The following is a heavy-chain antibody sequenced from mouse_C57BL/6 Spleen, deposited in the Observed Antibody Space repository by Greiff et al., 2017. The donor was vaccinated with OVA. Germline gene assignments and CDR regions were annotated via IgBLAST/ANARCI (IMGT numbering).Heavy chain of an antibody. CDR3: ATIYDGYYDY. CDR1: GYTFTSYW. CDR2: IDPSDSYT. V-gene: IGHV1-69*01. D-gene: IGHD2-3*01. J-gene: IGHJ2*01. Sequence: VQLQQPGAELVMPGASVKLSCKASGYTFTSYWMHWVKQRPGQGLEWIGEIDPSDSYTNYNQKFKGKSTLTVDKSSSTAYMQLSSLTSEDSAVYYCATIYDGYYDYWGQGTTLTVSS.